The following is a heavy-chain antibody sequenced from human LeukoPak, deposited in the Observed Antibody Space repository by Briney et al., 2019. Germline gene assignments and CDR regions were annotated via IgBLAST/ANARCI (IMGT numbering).Heavy chain of an antibody. D-gene: IGHD3-10*01. J-gene: IGHJ5*02. CDR1: GYTFTSYC. CDR3: ASGQMVRGVLNWFDP. V-gene: IGHV1-46*01. CDR2: TNPSGGST. Sequence: ASVTVSCKASGYTFTSYCMHWVRQAPGQGLEWMGITNPSGGSTSYAQKFQGRVTMTRDTSTSTVYMELSSLRSEDTAVYYCASGQMVRGVLNWFDPWGQGTLVTVSS.